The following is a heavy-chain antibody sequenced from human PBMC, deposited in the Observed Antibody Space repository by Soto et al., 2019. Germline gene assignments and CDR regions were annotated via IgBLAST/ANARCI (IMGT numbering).Heavy chain of an antibody. J-gene: IGHJ4*02. CDR1: GYTFTSYG. V-gene: IGHV1-18*01. CDR2: ISAYNGNT. Sequence: ASVKVSCKASGYTFTSYGISWVRQAPGQGLEWMGWISAYNGNTNYAQKLQGRVTMTTDTSTSTAYMELRSLRSDDTAVYYCARVPEETSIEVAGTVDYWGQGTLVTVSS. CDR3: ARVPEETSIEVAGTVDY. D-gene: IGHD6-19*01.